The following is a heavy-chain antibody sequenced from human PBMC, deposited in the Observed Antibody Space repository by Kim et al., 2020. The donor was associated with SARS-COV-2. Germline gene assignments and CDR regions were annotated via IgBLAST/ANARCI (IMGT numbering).Heavy chain of an antibody. J-gene: IGHJ4*02. CDR2: ISAYNGNT. CDR3: ARQSPWFGELPYWIDY. CDR1: GYTFTSYG. Sequence: ASVKVSCKASGYTFTSYGISWVRQAPGQGLEWMGWISAYNGNTNYAQKLQGRVTMTTDTSTSTAYMELRSLRSDDTAVYYCARQSPWFGELPYWIDYWGQGTLVTVSS. V-gene: IGHV1-18*01. D-gene: IGHD3-10*01.